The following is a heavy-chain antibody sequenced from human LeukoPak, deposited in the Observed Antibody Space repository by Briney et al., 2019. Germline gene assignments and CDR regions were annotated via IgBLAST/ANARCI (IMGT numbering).Heavy chain of an antibody. V-gene: IGHV4-59*12. CDR2: IYYSGGT. CDR1: GGSISSYY. Sequence: PSETLSLTCTVSGGSISSYYWSWIRQPPGKGLEWIGYIYYSGGTNYNPSLKSRVTISVDTSKNQFSLKLSSVTAADTAVYYCARDRYWYFDLWGRGTLVTVSS. CDR3: ARDRYWYFDL. J-gene: IGHJ2*01.